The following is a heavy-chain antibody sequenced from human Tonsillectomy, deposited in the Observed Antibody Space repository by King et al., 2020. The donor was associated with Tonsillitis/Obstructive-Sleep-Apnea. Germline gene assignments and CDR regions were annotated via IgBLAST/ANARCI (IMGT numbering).Heavy chain of an antibody. D-gene: IGHD4-17*01. CDR2: IYYTGST. CDR3: ASYSDRFDY. Sequence: QLQESGPGLVKPSETLSLTCTVSGHSIRSSSYYWGWIRQPPGKGLEWIGTIYYTGSTYYNPSLKSRVTISRDNSKNTLYLQMNSLTAEDTAVYYCASYSDRFDYWGQGTLVTVSS. V-gene: IGHV4-39*01. CDR1: GHSIRSSSYY. J-gene: IGHJ4*02.